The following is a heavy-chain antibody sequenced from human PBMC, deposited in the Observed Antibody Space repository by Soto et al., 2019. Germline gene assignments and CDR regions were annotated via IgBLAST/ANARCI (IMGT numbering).Heavy chain of an antibody. CDR2: ISYSGSST. CDR1: GFTFSDYY. V-gene: IGHV3-11*01. CDR3: ARGPEYFHP. J-gene: IGHJ1*01. Sequence: GGSLRLSCAASGFTFSDYYMSWIRQAPGKGLECDSYISYSGSSTYYADAVKGRFTISRDNAKNSLYLQMNSLIAEDTALYYCARGPEYFHPWGQGTLVTVSS.